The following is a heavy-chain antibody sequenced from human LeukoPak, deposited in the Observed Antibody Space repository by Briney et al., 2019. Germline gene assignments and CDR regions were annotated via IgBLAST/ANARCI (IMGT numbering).Heavy chain of an antibody. CDR2: INLSGGST. Sequence: AWVKVSCKASGYTFTSYYMHWVGQAPGQGLEWMGIINLSGGSTSYAQKFQGRVTLTRDTSTSTIYMELRSLRSEDTAVYYCARVLRGIVVASDYCGQRNLVTVSS. CDR3: ARVLRGIVVASDY. D-gene: IGHD3-22*01. CDR1: GYTFTSYY. V-gene: IGHV1-46*01. J-gene: IGHJ4*02.